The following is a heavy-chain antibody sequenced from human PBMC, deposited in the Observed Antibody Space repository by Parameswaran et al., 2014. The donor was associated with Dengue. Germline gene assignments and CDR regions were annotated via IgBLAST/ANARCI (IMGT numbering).Heavy chain of an antibody. V-gene: IGHV4-39*01. D-gene: IGHD6-13*01. J-gene: IGHJ6*02. CDR2: IYYSGST. CDR3: AVPTGGIAGPYYYYGMDV. Sequence: WIRQPPGKGLEWIGSIYYSGSTYYNPSLKSRVTISVDTSKNQFSLKLSSVTAADTAVYYCAVPTGGIAGPYYYYGMDVWGQGTTVTVSS.